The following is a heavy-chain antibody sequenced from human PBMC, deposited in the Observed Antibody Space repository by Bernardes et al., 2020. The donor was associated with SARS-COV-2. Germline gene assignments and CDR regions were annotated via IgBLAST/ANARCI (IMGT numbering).Heavy chain of an antibody. CDR1: GYTFTGYY. V-gene: IGHV1-2*02. J-gene: IGHJ5*02. CDR3: ARPLVPAALIGNWFGP. Sequence: ASMRVSRKASGYTFTGYYMHWVRQAPGQGLEWMGWINPNSGSTFYTQKFQGRVTLTRDTSISTAYMELSSLRSDDTAVYYCARPLVPAALIGNWFGPWGQGTLVTVSS. D-gene: IGHD2-2*01. CDR2: INPNSGST.